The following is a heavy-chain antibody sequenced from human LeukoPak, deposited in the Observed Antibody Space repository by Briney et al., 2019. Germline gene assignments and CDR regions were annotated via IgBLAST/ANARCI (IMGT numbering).Heavy chain of an antibody. CDR1: GFTFSSYS. V-gene: IGHV3-23*01. CDR2: ISGSGGST. CDR3: ARGLRYCSSTSCSYYFDY. J-gene: IGHJ4*02. Sequence: GGSLRLSCAASGFTFSSYSMNWVRQAPGKGLEWVSAISGSGGSTYYADSVKGRFTISRDNSKNTLYLQMNSLRAEDTAVYYCARGLRYCSSTSCSYYFDYWGQGTLVTVSS. D-gene: IGHD2-2*01.